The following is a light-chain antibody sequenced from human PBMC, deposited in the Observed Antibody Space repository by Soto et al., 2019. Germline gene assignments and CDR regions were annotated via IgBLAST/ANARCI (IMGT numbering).Light chain of an antibody. V-gene: IGKV1-39*01. Sequence: DIRLTQSPSSLSASVGDRVTITCRASQSISTYLNWFQQKPGQAPKLLIYAASSLQSGVPSRFSGSGFGTDFTLTISNLQPQDFATYYCQETYSVPFFSFGPGTTVDIK. J-gene: IGKJ3*01. CDR2: AAS. CDR1: QSISTY. CDR3: QETYSVPFFS.